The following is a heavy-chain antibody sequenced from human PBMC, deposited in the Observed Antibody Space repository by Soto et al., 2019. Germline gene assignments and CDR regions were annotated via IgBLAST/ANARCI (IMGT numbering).Heavy chain of an antibody. CDR3: ANGLRYFDWSYGMDV. J-gene: IGHJ6*02. CDR1: GFTFSSYG. Sequence: QVQLVESGGGVVQPGRSLRLSCAASGFTFSSYGMHWVRQAPGKGLEWVAVISYDGSNKYYADSVKGRFTISRDNSKNTLYLQMNSLRAEDTAVYYRANGLRYFDWSYGMDVWGQGTTVTVSS. V-gene: IGHV3-30*18. CDR2: ISYDGSNK. D-gene: IGHD3-9*01.